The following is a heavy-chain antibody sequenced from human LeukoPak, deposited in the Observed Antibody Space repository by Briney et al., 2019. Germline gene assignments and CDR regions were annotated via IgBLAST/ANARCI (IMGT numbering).Heavy chain of an antibody. V-gene: IGHV1-8*01. D-gene: IGHD3-3*01. CDR2: MNPNSGNT. Sequence: ASVKVSSTASVYTLSNYAIKWARWATGQGLEWMGWMNPNSGNTGYAQKFQGRVTMTRKTSISTAYMELSSLRSEDTAVYYCATGITFFGPVTLVYLVQGTLVTVSS. CDR1: VYTLSNYA. J-gene: IGHJ4*02. CDR3: ATGITFFGPVTLVY.